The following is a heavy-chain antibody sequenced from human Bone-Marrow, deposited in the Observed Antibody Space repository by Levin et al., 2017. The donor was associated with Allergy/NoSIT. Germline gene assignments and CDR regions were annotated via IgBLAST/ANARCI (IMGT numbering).Heavy chain of an antibody. D-gene: IGHD2-2*01. CDR2: LDPEVDET. V-gene: IGHV1-24*01. J-gene: IGHJ5*02. Sequence: PSASVKVSCKVSGYSLSDVAVHWVRQAPGKGLEWMGGLDPEVDETIYAQKFQGRVTMTEDTSTDTAYMELSSLTSDDTAVYYCATVGSTADGIDWFDPWGQGTLVTVSS. CDR1: GYSLSDVA. CDR3: ATVGSTADGIDWFDP.